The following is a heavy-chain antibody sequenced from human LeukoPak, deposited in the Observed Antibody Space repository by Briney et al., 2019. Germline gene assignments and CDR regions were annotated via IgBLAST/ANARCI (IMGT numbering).Heavy chain of an antibody. J-gene: IGHJ4*02. CDR2: IYHSGST. Sequence: TSETLSLTCAVSGYSIRSGDYWGWIRQSPGKGLEWIGSIYHSGSTHYNPSLKSRVTISVDTSKNQSSLMLSSVTAADTAVYYCARNRSVTTTPGFDHWGQGTLVTVSS. CDR1: GYSIRSGDY. V-gene: IGHV4-38-2*01. D-gene: IGHD4-17*01. CDR3: ARNRSVTTTPGFDH.